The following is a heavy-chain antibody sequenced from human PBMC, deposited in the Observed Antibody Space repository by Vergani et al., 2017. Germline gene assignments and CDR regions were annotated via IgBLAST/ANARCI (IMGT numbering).Heavy chain of an antibody. J-gene: IGHJ4*02. CDR3: AKDKPKYSYGNGFDY. CDR2: INAGNGNT. V-gene: IGHV1-3*01. Sequence: QVQLVRSGAEVKKPGSSVKVSCKASGYTFTSYAMHWVRQAPGQRLEWMGWINAGNGNTKYSQKFQGRVTITRDTSASTAYMELSSLRAEDTAVYYCAKDKPKYSYGNGFDYWGQGTLVTVSS. CDR1: GYTFTSYA. D-gene: IGHD5-18*01.